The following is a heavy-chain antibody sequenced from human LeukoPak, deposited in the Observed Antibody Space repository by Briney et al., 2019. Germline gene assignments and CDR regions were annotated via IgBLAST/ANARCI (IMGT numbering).Heavy chain of an antibody. V-gene: IGHV3-66*01. J-gene: IGHJ4*02. Sequence: GVSLRLSCAASGFTVSSNYMSWVRQAPGKGLEWVSVIYSGGSTYYADSVKGRFTISRDSSKNTLYLQMDYLRAEDTAVYYCAREDRLVRGVTAFDNWGQGTLVTVSS. D-gene: IGHD3-10*01. CDR3: AREDRLVRGVTAFDN. CDR2: IYSGGST. CDR1: GFTVSSNY.